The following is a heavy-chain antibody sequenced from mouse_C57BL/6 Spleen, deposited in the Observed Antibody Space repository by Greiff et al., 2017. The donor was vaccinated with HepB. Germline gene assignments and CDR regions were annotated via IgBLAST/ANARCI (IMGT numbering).Heavy chain of an antibody. Sequence: EVKLMESGGGLVKPGGSLKLSCAASGFTFSSYAMSWVRQTPEKRLEWVATISDGGSYTYYPDNVKGRFTISRDNAKNNLYLQMSHLKSEDTAMYYCAREGDVYYWGQGTTLTVSS. CDR3: AREGDVYY. CDR2: ISDGGSYT. V-gene: IGHV5-4*01. J-gene: IGHJ2*01. CDR1: GFTFSSYA.